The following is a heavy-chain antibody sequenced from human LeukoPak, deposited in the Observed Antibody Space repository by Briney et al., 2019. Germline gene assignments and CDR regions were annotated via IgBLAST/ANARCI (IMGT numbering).Heavy chain of an antibody. Sequence: AGGSLRLSCAASGFTFSSYAMSWVRQAPGKGLEWLSAISGSGASTHYADSVRGRLTISRDNSKSTLYLQMNSLRADDTAVYYCTKEDPRFDPWGQGTLVTVSS. CDR3: TKEDPRFDP. V-gene: IGHV3-23*01. CDR1: GFTFSSYA. CDR2: ISGSGAST. J-gene: IGHJ5*02.